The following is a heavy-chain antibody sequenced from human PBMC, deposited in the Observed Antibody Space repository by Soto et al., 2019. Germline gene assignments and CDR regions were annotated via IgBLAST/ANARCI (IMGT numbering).Heavy chain of an antibody. Sequence: QVQLQESGPGLVKPSQTLSLTCTVSGGSISSGDYYWSWIRQPPGKGLEWIGYIYYSGSTYYNPSPKRRVTXPXAXSXXQFSLKLSSVTAADTAVYYCAREPTLYGDHRYFDLWGRGTLVTVSS. CDR2: IYYSGST. V-gene: IGHV4-30-4*01. J-gene: IGHJ2*01. CDR3: AREPTLYGDHRYFDL. D-gene: IGHD4-17*01. CDR1: GGSISSGDYY.